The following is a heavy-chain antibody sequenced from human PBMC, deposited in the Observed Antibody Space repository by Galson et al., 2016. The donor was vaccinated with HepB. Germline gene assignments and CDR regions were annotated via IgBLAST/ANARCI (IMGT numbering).Heavy chain of an antibody. CDR3: GKHGGFDY. CDR2: ITSNGRNT. CDR1: GFTFSYYA. V-gene: IGHV3-64*04. Sequence: SLRLSCAASGFTFSYYAMHWVRQAPGKGLEYISGITSNGRNTYYADFVKGRFTISRDDSKNTLYLYMNSLRAGGTAVYYCGKHGGFDYWGQGALVTVSS. J-gene: IGHJ4*02. D-gene: IGHD3-16*01.